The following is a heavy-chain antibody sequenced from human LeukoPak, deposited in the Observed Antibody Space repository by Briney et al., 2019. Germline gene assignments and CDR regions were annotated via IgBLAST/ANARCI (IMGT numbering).Heavy chain of an antibody. CDR2: MNPNSGNT. CDR1: GYTFTSYD. D-gene: IGHD2-2*01. CDR3: ARVGGTSRSLNWFDP. Sequence: ASVKVSCKASGYTFTSYDINWVRQATGQGLGWMGWMNPNSGNTGYAQKFQGRVTMTRNTSISTAYMELSSLRSEDTAVYYCARVGGTSRSLNWFDPWGQGTLVTVSS. J-gene: IGHJ5*02. V-gene: IGHV1-8*01.